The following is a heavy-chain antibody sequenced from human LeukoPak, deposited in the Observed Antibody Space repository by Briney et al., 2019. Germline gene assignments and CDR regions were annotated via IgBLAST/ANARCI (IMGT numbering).Heavy chain of an antibody. D-gene: IGHD6-19*01. Sequence: PEGSLRLSCAASGFTFDDYAMHWVRQAPGKGLEWVSGISWNSGSIGYADSVKGRFTISRDNAKNSLYLQMNSLRAEDTALYYFEKVPMAVAAPTYFDYWGQGTLVTVSS. CDR2: ISWNSGSI. CDR3: EKVPMAVAAPTYFDY. J-gene: IGHJ4*02. V-gene: IGHV3-9*01. CDR1: GFTFDDYA.